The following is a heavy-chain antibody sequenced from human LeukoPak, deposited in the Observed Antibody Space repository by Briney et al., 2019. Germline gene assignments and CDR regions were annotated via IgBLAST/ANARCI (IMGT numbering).Heavy chain of an antibody. D-gene: IGHD3-10*01. V-gene: IGHV3-33*01. J-gene: IGHJ4*02. CDR3: ARGNPRYGRGVICY. CDR1: GFTFSTYG. Sequence: GRSLRLSCAASGFTFSTYGMYWVRQAPGKGLDWVAVIWYDGSNKYYADSVKGRFTISRDNSKNTLYLQMNSLRAEDTAVYYCARGNPRYGRGVICYWGQGTLVTVSS. CDR2: IWYDGSNK.